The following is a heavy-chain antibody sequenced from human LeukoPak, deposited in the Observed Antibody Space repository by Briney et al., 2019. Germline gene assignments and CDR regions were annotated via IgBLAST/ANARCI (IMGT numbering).Heavy chain of an antibody. J-gene: IGHJ4*02. D-gene: IGHD2-8*01. Sequence: GGSLRLSCAASGFTFSSYSMNWVRQAPGKGLEWVSSISGSGDYTYYTDSVKGRFIISRDNSKNTLYLKMNSLRDEDTAVYYCAKDGQPSTRSLLCRNRVCYEDYWGQGTLVTVSS. CDR2: ISGSGDYT. CDR1: GFTFSSYS. V-gene: IGHV3-23*01. CDR3: AKDGQPSTRSLLCRNRVCYEDY.